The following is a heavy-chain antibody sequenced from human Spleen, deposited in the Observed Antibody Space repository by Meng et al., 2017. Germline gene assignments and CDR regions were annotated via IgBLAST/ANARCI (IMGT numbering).Heavy chain of an antibody. D-gene: IGHD3-3*01. Sequence: ASVKVSCKASGYTFTGYYMHWVRQAPGQGLEWMGWINPNSGGTNYAQKFQGRVTMTRDTSISTAYMELSRLRSDDTAVYYCAREQKTYYDFWSGPLGGDYYYGMDVWGQGTMVTVSS. CDR2: INPNSGGT. J-gene: IGHJ6*02. CDR3: AREQKTYYDFWSGPLGGDYYYGMDV. V-gene: IGHV1-2*02. CDR1: GYTFTGYY.